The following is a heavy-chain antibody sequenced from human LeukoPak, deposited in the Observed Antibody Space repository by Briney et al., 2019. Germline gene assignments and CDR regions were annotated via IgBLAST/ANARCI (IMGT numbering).Heavy chain of an antibody. CDR1: GFTFSDYY. V-gene: IGHV3-11*06. CDR2: ISSSSSYI. J-gene: IGHJ4*02. Sequence: GGSLRLSCAASGFTFSDYYMSWIRQAPGKGLEWVSSISSSSSYIYYADSVKGRFTISRDNAKNSLYLQMNSLRAEDTAVYYCARDTIFGGSGYWGQGTLVTVSS. CDR3: ARDTIFGGSGY. D-gene: IGHD3-3*01.